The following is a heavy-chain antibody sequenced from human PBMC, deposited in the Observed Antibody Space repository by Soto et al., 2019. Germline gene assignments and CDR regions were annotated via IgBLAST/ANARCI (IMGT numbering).Heavy chain of an antibody. V-gene: IGHV4-30-4*01. CDR2: IYYSGST. D-gene: IGHD2-15*01. CDR1: GGSISSGDYY. Sequence: QVQLQESGPGLVKPSQTLSLTCTVSGGSISSGDYYWSWIRQPPGKGLEWIGYIYYSGSTYYNPSLKSRATISVDTFKNQFSLKLSSVTAADTAVSYWARARGARYFDYWGQGTLVTVSS. J-gene: IGHJ4*02. CDR3: ARARGARYFDY.